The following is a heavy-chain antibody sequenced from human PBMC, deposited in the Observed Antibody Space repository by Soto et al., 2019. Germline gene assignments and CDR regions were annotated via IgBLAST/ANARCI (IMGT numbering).Heavy chain of an antibody. CDR1: GGSISSSSYY. J-gene: IGHJ6*02. CDR2: IYYSGST. Sequence: SETLSLTCTVSGGSISSSSYYWGWIRQPPGKGLEWIGSIYYSGSTYYNPSLKSRVTISVDTSKNQFSLKLSSVTAADTAVYYCGGGGAAGTSDYYGMDVWGQGTTVTVSS. D-gene: IGHD6-13*01. V-gene: IGHV4-39*01. CDR3: GGGGAAGTSDYYGMDV.